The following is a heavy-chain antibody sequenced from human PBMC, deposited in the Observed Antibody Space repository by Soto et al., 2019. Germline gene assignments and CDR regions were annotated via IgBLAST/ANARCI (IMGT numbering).Heavy chain of an antibody. CDR3: AKADGYCSSTSCYFGWFDP. J-gene: IGHJ5*02. CDR1: GFTFSSYA. V-gene: IGHV3-23*01. D-gene: IGHD2-2*03. CDR2: ISGSGGST. Sequence: GGSLRLSCAASGFTFSSYAMSWVRQAPGKGLEWVSAISGSGGSTYYADSVKGRFTISRDNSKNTLYLQMNSLRAEDTAVYYCAKADGYCSSTSCYFGWFDPWGQGTLVTVSS.